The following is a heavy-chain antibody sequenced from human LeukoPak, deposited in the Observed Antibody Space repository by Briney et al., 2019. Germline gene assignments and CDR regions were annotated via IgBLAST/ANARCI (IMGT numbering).Heavy chain of an antibody. CDR2: IYYSGST. J-gene: IGHJ4*02. CDR1: GGSISSSSYY. V-gene: IGHV4-39*01. Sequence: SETLSLTCTVSGGSISSSSYYWGWIRQPPGKGLEWIGSIYYSGSTYYNPSLKSRVTISVDTSKNQFSLKLSSVTAADTAVYYCARRRWGPHFDYWGQGTLVTVSS. CDR3: ARRRWGPHFDY. D-gene: IGHD2-21*02.